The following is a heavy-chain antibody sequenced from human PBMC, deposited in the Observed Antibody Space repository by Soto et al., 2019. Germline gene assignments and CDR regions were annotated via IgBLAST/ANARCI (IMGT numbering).Heavy chain of an antibody. CDR3: AKARCSSTTCYVPDY. J-gene: IGHJ4*02. CDR2: ISGSGGSP. CDR1: VFTFSSYT. V-gene: IGHV3-23*01. D-gene: IGHD2-2*01. Sequence: GGSLRLSCAASVFTFSSYTMSWFRQAPGKGLEWVSVISGSGGSPYYADSVQGRFTISRDNPKNTLYLQMSSLRAEDTAIYYCAKARCSSTTCYVPDYWGQGTLVTVSS.